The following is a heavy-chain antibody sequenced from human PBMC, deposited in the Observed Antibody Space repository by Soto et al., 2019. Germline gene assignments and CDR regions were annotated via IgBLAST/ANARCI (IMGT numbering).Heavy chain of an antibody. CDR3: AGGNSGSSLAY. J-gene: IGHJ4*02. Sequence: SETLSLTCTVSGASISSSSYYWGWIRQPPGKGLEWIASIYYSGTTYYNTSLKSRVTISVDTSKNQLSLRLTSVTAADTAVYYCAGGNSGSSLAYWGQGTLVTVSS. CDR2: IYYSGTT. V-gene: IGHV4-39*01. CDR1: GASISSSSYY. D-gene: IGHD1-26*01.